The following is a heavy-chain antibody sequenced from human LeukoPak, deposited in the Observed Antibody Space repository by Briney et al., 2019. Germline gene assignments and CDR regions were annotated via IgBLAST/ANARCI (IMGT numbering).Heavy chain of an antibody. CDR2: INHSGST. V-gene: IGHV4-34*01. CDR1: GGSFSGYY. Sequence: KSSETLSLTCAVYGGSFSGYYWSWIRQPPGKGLEWIGEINHSGSTNYNPSLKSRVTISVDTSKNQFSLKLSSVTAADTAVYYCARGGIAALRRGWFDPWGQGTLVTVSS. J-gene: IGHJ5*02. D-gene: IGHD6-13*01. CDR3: ARGGIAALRRGWFDP.